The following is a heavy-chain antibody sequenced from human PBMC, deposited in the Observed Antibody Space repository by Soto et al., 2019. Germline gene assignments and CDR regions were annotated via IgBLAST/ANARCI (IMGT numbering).Heavy chain of an antibody. V-gene: IGHV4-61*08. CDR2: IYYSGST. Sequence: PSETLSLTCAVSGGSISSGGYSWSWIRQPPGKGLEWIGYIYYSGSTNYNPSLKSRVTISVDTSKNQFSLKLSSVTAADTAVYYCARDFTYYDILTGYPEGGFWFDPWGQGTLVTVSS. D-gene: IGHD3-9*01. CDR3: ARDFTYYDILTGYPEGGFWFDP. J-gene: IGHJ5*02. CDR1: GGSISSGGYS.